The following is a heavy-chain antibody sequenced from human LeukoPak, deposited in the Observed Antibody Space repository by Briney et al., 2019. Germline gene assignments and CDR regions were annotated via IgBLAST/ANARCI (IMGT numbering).Heavy chain of an antibody. V-gene: IGHV4-39*01. CDR3: ARRSSMVRGVISD. J-gene: IGHJ4*02. Sequence: SETLSLTCTVSGGSISSSSYYWGWIRQPPGKGLEWIGSIYYSGSTYYNPSLKSRVTISVDTSKNQSSLKLSSVTAADTAVYYCARRSSMVRGVISDWGQGTLVTVSS. CDR1: GGSISSSSYY. D-gene: IGHD3-10*01. CDR2: IYYSGST.